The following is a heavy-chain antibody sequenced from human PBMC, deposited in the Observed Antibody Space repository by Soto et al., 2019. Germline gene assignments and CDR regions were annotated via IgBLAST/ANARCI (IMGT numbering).Heavy chain of an antibody. CDR1: GDTFINYS. V-gene: IGHV1-69*01. J-gene: IGHJ6*02. D-gene: IGHD2-2*01. CDR2: IVTMSGGP. Sequence: QVQLVQTAAAVKETGSSVKISCKASGDTFINYSFSWMRQAPGQGLEWIGVIVTMSGGPHSADKFHVRLTITADRSTGTVTMHLSKLTYDDTAVYYCARVGIRLIPADLGVGYHYQGLDVWGQGTKVTVS. CDR3: ARVGIRLIPADLGVGYHYQGLDV.